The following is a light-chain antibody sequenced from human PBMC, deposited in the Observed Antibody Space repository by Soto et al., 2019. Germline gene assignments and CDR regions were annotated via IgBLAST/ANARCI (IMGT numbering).Light chain of an antibody. J-gene: IGKJ1*01. CDR2: EAS. V-gene: IGKV3-11*01. CDR3: QQYGSSGT. Sequence: EIVLSQSPVTLSMSPGERATLSCRASQSVSNYLAWYQQNPGPAPRLLIYEASNRASGIPARFSGRGSGTDFTLTISSLEPEDFAVYYCQQYGSSGTFGQGTKVDIK. CDR1: QSVSNY.